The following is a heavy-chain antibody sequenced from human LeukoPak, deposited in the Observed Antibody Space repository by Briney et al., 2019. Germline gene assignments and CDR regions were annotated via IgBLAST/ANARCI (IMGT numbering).Heavy chain of an antibody. D-gene: IGHD1-20*01. J-gene: IGHJ4*02. CDR2: ISNSRTTI. Sequence: GGSLRLSCSASGFTFSSYNMNWVRQAPGKGLEWISYISNSRTTIYYADSVKGRFTISRDNAKSSLYLQMNSLRAEDTAVYYCARPGEGDNWNPWVVWGQGTLVTVSS. V-gene: IGHV3-48*01. CDR1: GFTFSSYN. CDR3: ARPGEGDNWNPWVV.